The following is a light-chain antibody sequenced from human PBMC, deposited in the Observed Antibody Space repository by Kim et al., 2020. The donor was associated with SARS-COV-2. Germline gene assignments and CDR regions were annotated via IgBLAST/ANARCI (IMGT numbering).Light chain of an antibody. V-gene: IGLV2-14*04. J-gene: IGLJ3*02. CDR1: SSDVVGYHY. CDR2: DVS. Sequence: GQSITISGTGTSSDVVGYHYVSWYQQHPGKAPKLMIYDVSKRPSGVSNRFSGSKSGNTASLTISGLQAEDEADYYCSSYTSSSTWVFGGGTQLTVL. CDR3: SSYTSSSTWV.